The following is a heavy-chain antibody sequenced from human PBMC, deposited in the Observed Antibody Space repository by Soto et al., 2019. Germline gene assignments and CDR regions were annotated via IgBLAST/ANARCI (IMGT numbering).Heavy chain of an antibody. CDR3: ARVSVAADFDY. CDR2: IYYSGST. V-gene: IGHV4-31*03. CDR1: GGSISSGGYY. Sequence: SETLSLTCTVSGGSISSGGYYWSWIRQHPGKGLEWIGYIYYSGSTYYNPSLKGRVTISVDTSKNQFSLKLSSVTAADTAVYYCARVSVAADFDYWGQGTLVTVSS. J-gene: IGHJ4*02. D-gene: IGHD6-19*01.